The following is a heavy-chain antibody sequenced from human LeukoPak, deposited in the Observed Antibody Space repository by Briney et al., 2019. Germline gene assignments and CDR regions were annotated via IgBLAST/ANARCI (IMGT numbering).Heavy chain of an antibody. Sequence: GGSLRLSCAASGIDFRASGMHWVRQAPGMGLEWVTFIQTDGSDKYYAASVAGRFTISRDNSKNTVYLHMNSLRPDYTALCYCAREGGTVVVGRFDYWSQGTLVTVSS. CDR1: GIDFRASG. V-gene: IGHV3-30*02. CDR2: IQTDGSDK. D-gene: IGHD2-2*01. CDR3: AREGGTVVVGRFDY. J-gene: IGHJ4*02.